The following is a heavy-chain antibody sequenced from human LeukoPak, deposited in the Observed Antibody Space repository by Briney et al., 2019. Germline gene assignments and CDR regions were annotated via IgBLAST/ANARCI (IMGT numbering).Heavy chain of an antibody. V-gene: IGHV3-48*01. Sequence: GGSLRLSCAASGFTFSSYSMNWVRQAPGKGLEWVSYISSSSSTIYYADSVKGRFTISRDNAKNSLYLQMDSLRAEDTAVYYCARVKSEYYYGSGSYPNWWFDPWGQGTLVTVSS. CDR1: GFTFSSYS. J-gene: IGHJ5*02. CDR2: ISSSSSTI. CDR3: ARVKSEYYYGSGSYPNWWFDP. D-gene: IGHD3-10*01.